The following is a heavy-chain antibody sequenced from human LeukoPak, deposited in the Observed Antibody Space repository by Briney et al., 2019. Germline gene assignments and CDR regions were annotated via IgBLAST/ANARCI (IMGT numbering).Heavy chain of an antibody. CDR2: VSRSGGTI. Sequence: GGSLRLSCAASGFTFSLYEVNWVRQAPGKGLEWISYVSRSGGTIYYADSVKGRCTTSRDNAKNSLYLQMNSLRVEDTAVYYCARDSFSSGWFLFDYWGQGALVTVSS. CDR1: GFTFSLYE. D-gene: IGHD6-19*01. V-gene: IGHV3-48*03. CDR3: ARDSFSSGWFLFDY. J-gene: IGHJ4*02.